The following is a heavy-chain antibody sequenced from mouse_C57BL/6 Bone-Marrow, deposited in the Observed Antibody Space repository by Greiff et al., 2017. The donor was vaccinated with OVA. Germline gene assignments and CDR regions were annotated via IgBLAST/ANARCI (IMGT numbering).Heavy chain of an antibody. CDR3: ARGAPFITTVVGGFDY. V-gene: IGHV5-16*01. J-gene: IGHJ2*01. CDR2: INYDGSST. D-gene: IGHD1-1*01. CDR1: GFTFSDYY. Sequence: EVMLVESEGGLVQPGSSMKLSCTASGFTFSDYYMAWVRQVPEKGLEWVANINYDGSSTYYLDSLKSRFIISRDNAKNILYLQMSSLKSEDTATYYCARGAPFITTVVGGFDYWGQGTTLTVSS.